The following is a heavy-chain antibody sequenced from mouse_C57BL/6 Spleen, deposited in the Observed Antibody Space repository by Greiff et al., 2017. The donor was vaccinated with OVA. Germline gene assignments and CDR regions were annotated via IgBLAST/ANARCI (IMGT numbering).Heavy chain of an antibody. Sequence: VQLQQPGAELVRPGSSVKLSCKASGYTFTSYWMHWVQQRPIQGLEWRGNMERGEREKKENQKIKDKATLTVDKSSSTAYMQLSSLTSEDSAVYYCARASTGQGGLYYWGQGTTLTVSS. CDR3: ARASTGQGGLYY. CDR1: GYTFTSYW. CDR2: MERGEREK. D-gene: IGHD4-1*02. J-gene: IGHJ2*01. V-gene: IGHV1-52*01.